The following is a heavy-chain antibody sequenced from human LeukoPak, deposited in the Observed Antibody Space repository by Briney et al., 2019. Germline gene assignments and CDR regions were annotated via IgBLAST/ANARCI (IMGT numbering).Heavy chain of an antibody. CDR2: IKSKTDGGTT. V-gene: IGHV3-15*01. CDR1: GFTFSSYG. J-gene: IGHJ4*02. CDR3: TTGLIPAFDY. Sequence: KPGRSLRLSCAASGFTFSSYGMHWVRQAPGKGLEWVGRIKSKTDGGTTDYAAPVKGRFTISRDDSKNTLYLQMNSLKTEDTAVYYCTTGLIPAFDYWGQGTLVTVSS. D-gene: IGHD2-2*01.